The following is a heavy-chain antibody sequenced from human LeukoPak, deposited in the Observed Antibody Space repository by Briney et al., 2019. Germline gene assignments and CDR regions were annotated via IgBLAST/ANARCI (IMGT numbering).Heavy chain of an antibody. J-gene: IGHJ3*02. Sequence: RPSETLSLTCTVSGDSISSYYWTWIRQPPGKGLEWIGYIYNSGSTNYNPSLRSRVTISVDTSKNQFSLKLSSVTAADTAVYYCARALSPRQGDRIDAFDIWGQGTMVTVSS. CDR1: GDSISSYY. CDR3: ARALSPRQGDRIDAFDI. D-gene: IGHD2-15*01. CDR2: IYNSGST. V-gene: IGHV4-59*01.